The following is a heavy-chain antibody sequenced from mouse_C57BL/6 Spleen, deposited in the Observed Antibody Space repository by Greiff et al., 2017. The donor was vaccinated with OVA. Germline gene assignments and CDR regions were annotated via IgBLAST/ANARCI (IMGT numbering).Heavy chain of an antibody. CDR1: GYTFTSYG. J-gene: IGHJ4*01. V-gene: IGHV1-81*01. CDR3: ARSYDYDGGMDY. Sequence: VQVVESGAELARPGASVKLSCKASGYTFTSYGISWVKQRTGQGLEWIGEIYPRSGNTYYNEKFKGKATLTADKSSSTAYMELRSLTSEDSAVYFCARSYDYDGGMDYWGQGTSVTVSS. D-gene: IGHD2-4*01. CDR2: IYPRSGNT.